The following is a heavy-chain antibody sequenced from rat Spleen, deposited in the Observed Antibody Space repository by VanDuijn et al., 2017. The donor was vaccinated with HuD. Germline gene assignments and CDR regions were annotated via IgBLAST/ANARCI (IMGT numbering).Heavy chain of an antibody. V-gene: IGHV5-22*01. Sequence: EVQLVESDGGLVQPGRSLKLSCAASGFTFSDYYMAWVRQAPEKGLEWVASITYEGSSSYYGDSVKGRFTISRDNVKSTLYLQMDSLRSEDTATYYCTTGVYPGNFDYWGQGVMVTVSS. CDR1: GFTFSDYY. CDR3: TTGVYPGNFDY. J-gene: IGHJ2*01. CDR2: ITYEGSSS. D-gene: IGHD1-4*01.